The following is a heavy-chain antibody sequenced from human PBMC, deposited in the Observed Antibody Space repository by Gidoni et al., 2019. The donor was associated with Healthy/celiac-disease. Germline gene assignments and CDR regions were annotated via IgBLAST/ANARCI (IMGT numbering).Heavy chain of an antibody. D-gene: IGHD2-15*01. CDR3: ASTASCSGGSCYGDYYYGMDV. V-gene: IGHV1-8*01. Sequence: QVQLVQSGAEVQKPGASVQVSCKASGYTVTSYDINWVRQANGQGLEGMGWMNPTSCNTGYAHKFQGRVTMTRNTDISTAYMQLSSLRSEDTAVYYCASTASCSGGSCYGDYYYGMDVWGQVTTVTVSS. CDR1: GYTVTSYD. J-gene: IGHJ6*02. CDR2: MNPTSCNT.